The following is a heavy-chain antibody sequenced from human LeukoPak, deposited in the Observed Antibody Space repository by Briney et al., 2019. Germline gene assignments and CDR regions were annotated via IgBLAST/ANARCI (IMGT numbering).Heavy chain of an antibody. V-gene: IGHV4-30-2*01. CDR2: IYHSGST. CDR1: GGSISSGGYS. J-gene: IGHJ4*02. Sequence: SETLSLTCAVSGGSISSGGYSWSWIRQPPGKGLEWIGYIYHSGSTYYNPSLKSRVTISVDRSKNQFSLKLSSVTAADTAVYYCARENYDFWSGFPRLFDYWGQGTLVTVSS. D-gene: IGHD3-3*01. CDR3: ARENYDFWSGFPRLFDY.